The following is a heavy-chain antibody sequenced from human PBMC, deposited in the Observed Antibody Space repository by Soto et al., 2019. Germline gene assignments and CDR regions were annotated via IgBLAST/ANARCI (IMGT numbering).Heavy chain of an antibody. D-gene: IGHD4-17*01. CDR3: ARSSTVKRKSGTYYYYMDV. CDR2: MNPNSGNT. Sequence: ASVKVSCKASGYTFTSYDINWVRQATGQGLEWMGWMNPNSGNTGYAQKFQGRVTMTRNTSISTAYMELSSLRSEDTAVYYCARSSTVKRKSGTYYYYMDVWGKGTTVTVS. J-gene: IGHJ6*03. V-gene: IGHV1-8*01. CDR1: GYTFTSYD.